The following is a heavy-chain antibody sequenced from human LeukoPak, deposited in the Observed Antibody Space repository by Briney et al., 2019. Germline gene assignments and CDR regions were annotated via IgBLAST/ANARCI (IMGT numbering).Heavy chain of an antibody. Sequence: GASVKVSCKASGYTFTSYYMHWVRQAPGQGLEWMGIINPSGGSTSYAQKFQGRVTMTRDMSTSTVYMELSSLRSEDTAVYYCASDQGDLNAFDIWGQGTMVTVSS. D-gene: IGHD2-21*02. CDR3: ASDQGDLNAFDI. V-gene: IGHV1-46*01. J-gene: IGHJ3*02. CDR1: GYTFTSYY. CDR2: INPSGGST.